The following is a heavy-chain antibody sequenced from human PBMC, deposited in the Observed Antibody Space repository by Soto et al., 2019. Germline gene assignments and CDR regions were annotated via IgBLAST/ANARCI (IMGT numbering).Heavy chain of an antibody. V-gene: IGHV1-18*01. D-gene: IGHD3-16*01. CDR2: ISAFNGQT. Sequence: SSVKVSCKASGYTFTSYGVSWVRQAPGQGLEWMGWISAFNGQTNYIQKVQGRVTLTTEASTSTAYMELRSLRSDDTAVYYCARGGDYYYGLDVCGQGTTVTVSS. CDR1: GYTFTSYG. CDR3: ARGGDYYYGLDV. J-gene: IGHJ6*02.